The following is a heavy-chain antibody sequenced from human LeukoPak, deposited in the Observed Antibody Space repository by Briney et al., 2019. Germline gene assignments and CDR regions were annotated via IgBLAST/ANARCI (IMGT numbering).Heavy chain of an antibody. D-gene: IGHD3-10*01. Sequence: ASVKVSCKASGYTFTSYGISWVRQATGQGLEWMGWMNPNSGNTGYAQKFQGRVTMTRNTSISTAYMELSSLRSEDTAVYYCARVITMVRGAHNWFDPWGQGTLVTVSS. J-gene: IGHJ5*02. CDR2: MNPNSGNT. CDR1: GYTFTSYG. V-gene: IGHV1-8*02. CDR3: ARVITMVRGAHNWFDP.